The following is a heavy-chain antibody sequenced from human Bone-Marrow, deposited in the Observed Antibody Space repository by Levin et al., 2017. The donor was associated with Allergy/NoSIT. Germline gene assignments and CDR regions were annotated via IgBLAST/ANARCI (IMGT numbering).Heavy chain of an antibody. V-gene: IGHV1-3*01. CDR3: ARMGFGE. CDR2: IVVATGET. D-gene: IGHD3-10*01. CDR1: GYRFSSYS. Sequence: GESLKISCKASGYRFSSYSMHWVRQAPGQSLEWMGRIVVATGETKYSQSFQGRVSISRDTSANTAYLEVFDLRSEDTAVYFCARMGFGEWGQGTLVIVSS. J-gene: IGHJ4*02.